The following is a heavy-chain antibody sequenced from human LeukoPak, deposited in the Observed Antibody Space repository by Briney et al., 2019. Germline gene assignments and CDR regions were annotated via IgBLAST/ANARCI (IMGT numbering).Heavy chain of an antibody. Sequence: PGGSLSLSCAASGFTFSSYSMNWVRQAPGKGLEWVSSISSSSSYIYYADSVKGRFTISRDNAKNSLYLQMNSLRAEDTAVYYCARGLTIVVTPSSLHHAFDIWGQGTMVTVPS. D-gene: IGHD2-21*02. J-gene: IGHJ3*02. CDR2: ISSSSSYI. V-gene: IGHV3-21*01. CDR3: ARGLTIVVTPSSLHHAFDI. CDR1: GFTFSSYS.